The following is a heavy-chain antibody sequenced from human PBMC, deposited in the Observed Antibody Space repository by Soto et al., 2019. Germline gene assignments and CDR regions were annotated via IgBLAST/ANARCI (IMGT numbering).Heavy chain of an antibody. CDR2: IYHSGST. CDR1: GGSISSGGYS. D-gene: IGHD6-13*01. V-gene: IGHV4-30-2*01. Sequence: PSETLSLTCAVSGGSISSGGYSWSWIRQPPGKGLEWIGYIYHSGSTNYNPSLKSRVTISVDKSQNQFSLKLSSVTAADTAVYYCARMAAAGTKFDYWGQGTLVNVSS. J-gene: IGHJ4*02. CDR3: ARMAAAGTKFDY.